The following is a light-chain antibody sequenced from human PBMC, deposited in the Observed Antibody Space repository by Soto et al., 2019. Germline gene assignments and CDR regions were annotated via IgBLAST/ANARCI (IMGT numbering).Light chain of an antibody. CDR3: QQYNKWPIT. V-gene: IGKV3-15*01. Sequence: EIVMTQSPSTLSVSAGESSSVCCVASQSVSSDLAWYQQKPGQAPRLLIYYTSTRATGFPARFSGGGSGAEFTLTISSLQSEDSAFYYCQQYNKWPITFGQGTRLEIK. CDR2: YTS. CDR1: QSVSSD. J-gene: IGKJ5*01.